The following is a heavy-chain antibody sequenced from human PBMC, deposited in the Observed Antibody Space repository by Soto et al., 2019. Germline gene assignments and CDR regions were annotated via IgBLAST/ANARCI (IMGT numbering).Heavy chain of an antibody. J-gene: IGHJ6*02. CDR2: VSPPFRTS. Sequence: QVQLVQSGAEVKKPGSSVKVSCKTSGVSFNNNGIGWVRQAPGHGLEWMGGVSPPFRTSHYARKFQGRISITAVACTCTVKMELSSLKFGDTAQYYCARVLYYGSVGYYPYGRDVWGQGTTVTVSS. V-gene: IGHV1-69*01. CDR1: GVSFNNNG. CDR3: ARVLYYGSVGYYPYGRDV. D-gene: IGHD3-10*01.